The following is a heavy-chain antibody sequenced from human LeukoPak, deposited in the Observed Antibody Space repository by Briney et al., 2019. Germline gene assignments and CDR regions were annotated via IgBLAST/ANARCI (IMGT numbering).Heavy chain of an antibody. J-gene: IGHJ4*02. CDR2: IYYSGST. Sequence: SETLSLTCTVSGGSISSYYWSWIRQPPGKGLEWIGYIYYSGSTNYNPSLKSRVTISVDTSKNQFSLKLSSVTAADTAVYYCARRNGFLEYFDYWGQGTLVTVSS. CDR1: GGSISSYY. CDR3: ARRNGFLEYFDY. D-gene: IGHD1-1*01. V-gene: IGHV4-59*01.